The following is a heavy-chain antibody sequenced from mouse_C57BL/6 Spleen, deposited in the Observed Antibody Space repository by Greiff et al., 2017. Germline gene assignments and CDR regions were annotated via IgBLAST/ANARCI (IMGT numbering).Heavy chain of an antibody. V-gene: IGHV1-50*01. D-gene: IGHD2-4*01. J-gene: IGHJ1*03. CDR1: GYTFTSYW. CDR2: IDPSDSYT. CDR3: ARSGDYDGDWYFDV. Sequence: VQLKQPGAELVKPGASVKLSCKASGYTFTSYWMQWVKQRPGQGLEWIGEIDPSDSYTNYNQKFKGKATLTVDTSSSTAYMQLSSLTSEDSAVYYCARSGDYDGDWYFDVWGTGTTVTVSS.